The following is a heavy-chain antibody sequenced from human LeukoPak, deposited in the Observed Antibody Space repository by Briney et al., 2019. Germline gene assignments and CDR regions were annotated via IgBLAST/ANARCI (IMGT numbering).Heavy chain of an antibody. CDR1: GFTFSSYA. CDR2: ISYDGSNK. V-gene: IGHV3-30*04. J-gene: IGHJ6*02. Sequence: PGGSLRLSCAASGFTFSSYAMHWVRQAPGKGLEWVAVISYDGSNKYYADSVKGRFTISRDNSKNTLYLQMNSLRPEDTALYYCAKDTGGNGAYFYAMDVWGQGTSVTVSS. CDR3: AKDTGGNGAYFYAMDV. D-gene: IGHD4-23*01.